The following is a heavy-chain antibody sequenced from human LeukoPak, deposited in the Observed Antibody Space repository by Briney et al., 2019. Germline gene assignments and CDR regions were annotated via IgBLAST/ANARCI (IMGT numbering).Heavy chain of an antibody. Sequence: ASVKVSCKVSGYTLTELSMHWVRQAPGKGLEWMGGFDPEDGETIYAQKFQGRVTMTEDTSTDTAYMELSSLRSEDTAVYYCATDYGGNNYYYYGMDVWGQGTTVTGSS. V-gene: IGHV1-24*01. CDR3: ATDYGGNNYYYYGMDV. CDR2: FDPEDGET. J-gene: IGHJ6*02. CDR1: GYTLTELS. D-gene: IGHD4-23*01.